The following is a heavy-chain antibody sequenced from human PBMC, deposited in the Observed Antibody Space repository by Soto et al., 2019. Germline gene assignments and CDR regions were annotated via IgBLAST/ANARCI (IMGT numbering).Heavy chain of an antibody. CDR2: INPSGGST. V-gene: IGHV1-46*01. CDR3: ARANPEQQLVIGFDP. CDR1: GYTFTSYY. J-gene: IGHJ5*02. Sequence: QVQLVQSGAEVKKPGASVKVSCKASGYTFTSYYMHWVRQAPGQGLEWMGIINPSGGSTSYAQKFQGRVTMTRDTSTSTVYMELSSLRSEDTAVYYCARANPEQQLVIGFDPWGQGTLVTVSS. D-gene: IGHD6-13*01.